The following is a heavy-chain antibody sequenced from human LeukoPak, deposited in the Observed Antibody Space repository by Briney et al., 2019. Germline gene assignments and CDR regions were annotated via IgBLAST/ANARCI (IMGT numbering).Heavy chain of an antibody. CDR1: GFSFNSCA. J-gene: IGHJ4*02. V-gene: IGHV3-23*01. CDR3: ARDHGYYFDY. Sequence: GGSLRLSCAASGFSFNSCAMSWVRQAPGKGLEWVSAISASGGSANIADSVKGRFTISRDNARNTLYLQMNSLRAEDTAVYYCARDHGYYFDYWGQGTLVTVSS. CDR2: ISASGGSA.